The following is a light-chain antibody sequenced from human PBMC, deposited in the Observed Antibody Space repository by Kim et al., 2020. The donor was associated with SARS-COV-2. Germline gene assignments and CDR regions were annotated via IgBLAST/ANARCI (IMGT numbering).Light chain of an antibody. V-gene: IGKV3-20*01. CDR1: QSLRNNY. Sequence: PGESATLSCRASQSLRNNYLAWYQQKPGQAPRLLIYAASWRATGIPDRFSGSGSGTDFTLTVSRLEPEDFAVYYCQQYGGSPPITFGPGTKV. CDR3: QQYGGSPPIT. J-gene: IGKJ3*01. CDR2: AAS.